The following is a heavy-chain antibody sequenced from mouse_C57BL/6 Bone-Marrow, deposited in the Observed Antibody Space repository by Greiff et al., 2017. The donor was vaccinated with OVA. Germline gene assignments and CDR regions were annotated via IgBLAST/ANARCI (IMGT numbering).Heavy chain of an antibody. Sequence: VKLVESGPGLVQPSQSLSITCTVSGFSLTSYGVHWVRQSPGKGLEWLGVIWSGGSTDYNAAFISRLSISKDNSKSQVFFKMNSLQADDTAIYYCARNTDYGSSPYYYAMDYWGQGTSVTVSS. V-gene: IGHV2-2*01. CDR3: ARNTDYGSSPYYYAMDY. CDR1: GFSLTSYG. D-gene: IGHD1-1*01. J-gene: IGHJ4*01. CDR2: IWSGGST.